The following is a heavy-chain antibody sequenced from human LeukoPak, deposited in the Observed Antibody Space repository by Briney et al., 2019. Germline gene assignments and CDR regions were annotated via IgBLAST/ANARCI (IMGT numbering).Heavy chain of an antibody. D-gene: IGHD3-10*02. CDR1: GFTFSRYS. J-gene: IGHJ4*02. V-gene: IGHV3-48*01. Sequence: PGGSLRLSCAASGFTFSRYSINWVRPAPGRGREWVLYIDSSSSTIYYTHSVKGRFTVSREKAKNSLYLQMNSLRAEDTAVYYCTRQGVFGEVDYWGQGILVTVSS. CDR2: IDSSSSTI. CDR3: TRQGVFGEVDY.